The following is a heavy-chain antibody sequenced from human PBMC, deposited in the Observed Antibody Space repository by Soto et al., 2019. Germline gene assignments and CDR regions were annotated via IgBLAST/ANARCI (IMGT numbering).Heavy chain of an antibody. CDR2: IRSKAYGGTT. Sequence: PGGSLRLSCTASGFTFGDYSMSWFRQAPGKGLEWVGFIRSKAYGGTTEYAASVKGRFTISRDDSKSIAYLQMNSLKTEDTAVYYCTRCRLELQRYYYYMDVWGKGTTVTVS. J-gene: IGHJ6*03. CDR3: TRCRLELQRYYYYMDV. D-gene: IGHD1-7*01. V-gene: IGHV3-49*03. CDR1: GFTFGDYS.